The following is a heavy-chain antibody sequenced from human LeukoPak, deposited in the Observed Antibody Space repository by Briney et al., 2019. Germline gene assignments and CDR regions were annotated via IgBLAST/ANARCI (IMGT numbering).Heavy chain of an antibody. Sequence: GASVKVSCKASGGTFSSYAISWVRQAPGQGLEWMGGIIPIFGTANYAQKFQGRVTITADESTSTAYMELSSLRSEDTAVYYCVGGILTGYYAWDYWGQGTLVTVSS. J-gene: IGHJ4*02. CDR1: GGTFSSYA. CDR3: VGGILTGYYAWDY. V-gene: IGHV1-69*13. D-gene: IGHD3-9*01. CDR2: IIPIFGTA.